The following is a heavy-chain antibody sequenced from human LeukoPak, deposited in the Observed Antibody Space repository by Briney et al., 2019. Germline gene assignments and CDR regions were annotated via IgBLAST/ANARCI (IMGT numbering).Heavy chain of an antibody. V-gene: IGHV1-2*02. J-gene: IGHJ4*02. CDR3: ARGEDIVVVPAGPLY. D-gene: IGHD2-2*01. CDR1: GYTFTGYY. Sequence: ASVKVSCKASGYTFTGYYMHWVRQAPGQGLEWMGWINPNSGGTNYAQKFQGRVTMTRDTSISTAYMELSRLRSDDTAVYYCARGEDIVVVPAGPLYGGQGTLVTVSS. CDR2: INPNSGGT.